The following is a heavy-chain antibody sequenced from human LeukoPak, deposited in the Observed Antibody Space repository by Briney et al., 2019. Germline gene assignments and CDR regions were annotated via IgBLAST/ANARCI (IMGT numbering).Heavy chain of an antibody. D-gene: IGHD6-13*01. CDR2: ISWNSGSI. CDR1: GFTFDDYA. V-gene: IGHV3-9*01. J-gene: IGHJ4*02. CDR3: AKDITHSSSCPDY. Sequence: GRSLRLPCAASGFTFDDYAMHWVRQAPGKGLEWVSGISWNSGSIGYADSVKGRFTISRDNAKNSLYLQMNSLRAEDTALYYCAKDITHSSSCPDYWGQGTLVTVSS.